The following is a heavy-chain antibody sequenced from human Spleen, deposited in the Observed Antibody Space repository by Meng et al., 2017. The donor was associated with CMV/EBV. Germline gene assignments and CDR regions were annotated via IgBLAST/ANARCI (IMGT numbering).Heavy chain of an antibody. CDR1: GFTFSNYG. CDR3: AKGQQWDLPPGFDY. V-gene: IGHV3-33*06. J-gene: IGHJ4*02. Sequence: GESLKISCAASGFTFSNYGMHWVRQAPGKGLEWVAVIWNDGINKFYADSVKGRFTISRDNSKNTHYLQMNSLRVEDTAVYFCAKGQQWDLPPGFDYWGQGTLVTVSS. CDR2: IWNDGINK. D-gene: IGHD1-26*01.